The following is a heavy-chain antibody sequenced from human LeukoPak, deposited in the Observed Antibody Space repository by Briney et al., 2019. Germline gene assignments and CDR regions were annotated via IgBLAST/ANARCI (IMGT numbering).Heavy chain of an antibody. CDR2: IYYSGST. Sequence: SETLSLTCTVSGGSISSYYWSWIRQPPGKGLEWIGYIYYSGSTNYNPSLKSRVTISVDTSKNQFSLKLSSVTAADTAVYYCARDLDTAYGGFAFDIWGQGTMVTVSS. CDR1: GGSISSYY. D-gene: IGHD5-18*01. V-gene: IGHV4-59*01. J-gene: IGHJ3*02. CDR3: ARDLDTAYGGFAFDI.